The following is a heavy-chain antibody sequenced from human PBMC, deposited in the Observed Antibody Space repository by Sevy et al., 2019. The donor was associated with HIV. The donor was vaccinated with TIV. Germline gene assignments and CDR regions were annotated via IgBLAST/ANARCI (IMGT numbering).Heavy chain of an antibody. CDR3: ARIIVVPAAIHDYYYMDV. J-gene: IGHJ6*03. CDR2: IHRSGSA. Sequence: SETLSLTCGVSNYSISSGSYWAWIRQPPGKGLEWIGTIHRSGSAYYNPSLKSPVTISIDTSKDQFSLRLSSVTAADTAVDFCARIIVVPAAIHDYYYMDVWGKGTTVTVSS. V-gene: IGHV4-38-2*01. D-gene: IGHD2-21*02. CDR1: NYSISSGSY.